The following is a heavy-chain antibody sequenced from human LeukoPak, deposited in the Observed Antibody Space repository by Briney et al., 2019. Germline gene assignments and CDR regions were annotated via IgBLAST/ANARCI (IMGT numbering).Heavy chain of an antibody. CDR1: GGSISSYY. J-gene: IGHJ4*02. CDR2: IYYSGST. V-gene: IGHV4-59*08. D-gene: IGHD3-10*01. CDR3: ARVRPDYYGSGSYYNYLDY. Sequence: SETLSLTCTVSGGSISSYYWSWIRQPPGKGLEWIGYIYYSGSTDYNPSLKRRVTISVDTFKNQFSLKLSSVTAADTAVYYCARVRPDYYGSGSYYNYLDYWGQGTLVTVSS.